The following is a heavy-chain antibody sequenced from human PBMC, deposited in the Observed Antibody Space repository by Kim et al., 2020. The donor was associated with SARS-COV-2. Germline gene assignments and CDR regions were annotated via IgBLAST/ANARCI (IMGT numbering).Heavy chain of an antibody. Sequence: SETLSLTCTVSGGSISSYYWSWIRQPPGKGLEWIGYIYYSGSTNYNPSLKSRVTISVDTSKNQFSLKLSSVTAADTAVYYCARDHCSAGSCYIDYWGQGTLVTVSS. CDR3: ARDHCSAGSCYIDY. V-gene: IGHV4-59*01. CDR2: IYYSGST. J-gene: IGHJ4*02. CDR1: GGSISSYY. D-gene: IGHD2-15*01.